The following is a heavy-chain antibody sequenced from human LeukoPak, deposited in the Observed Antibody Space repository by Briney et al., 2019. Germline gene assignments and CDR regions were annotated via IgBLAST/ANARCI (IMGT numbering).Heavy chain of an antibody. CDR3: ARGNYYDSSGYPSGDFDY. D-gene: IGHD3-22*01. J-gene: IGHJ4*02. CDR2: IYYSGST. Sequence: SETLSLTCTVSGGSISSYYWSWIRQPPGKGLEWIGYIYYSGSTNYNPSLKSRVTISVDTSKNQFSLKLSSVTAADTAVYYCARGNYYDSSGYPSGDFDYWGQGTLVTVSS. CDR1: GGSISSYY. V-gene: IGHV4-59*01.